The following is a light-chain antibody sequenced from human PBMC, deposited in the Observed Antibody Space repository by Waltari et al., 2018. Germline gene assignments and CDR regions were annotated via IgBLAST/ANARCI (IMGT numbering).Light chain of an antibody. CDR3: SSYTSSALWV. J-gene: IGLJ3*02. V-gene: IGLV2-14*01. Sequence: SPLTQPASVSGSPGQSITISCTGSSSDVGGYNYVSWYQQYPNEPPQVIIFDVSNRPSGISNRFSGSKSGNTASLTISSLQAGDEADYYCSSYTSSALWVFGGGTKLTVL. CDR2: DVS. CDR1: SSDVGGYNY.